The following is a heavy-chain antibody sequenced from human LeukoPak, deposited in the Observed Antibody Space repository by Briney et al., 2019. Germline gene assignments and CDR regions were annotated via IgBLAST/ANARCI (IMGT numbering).Heavy chain of an antibody. CDR3: ARGVDL. J-gene: IGHJ2*01. CDR1: SGSLSGYY. V-gene: IGHV4-34*01. Sequence: SETLSLTCGVSSGSLSGYYWRWIRQPPGGGLEWLGEITHSGSPNYNPSLKSRVTISGDTSKKQFSLNLKSVTAADTGVYYCARGVDLWGRGTPVSVSS. CDR2: ITHSGSP.